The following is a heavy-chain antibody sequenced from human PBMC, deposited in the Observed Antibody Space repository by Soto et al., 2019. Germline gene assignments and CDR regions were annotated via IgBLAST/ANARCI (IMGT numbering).Heavy chain of an antibody. D-gene: IGHD2-15*01. CDR1: GFTFSSYG. Sequence: QVQLVESGGGVVQPGRSLRLSCAASGFTFSSYGMHWVRQAPGKGLEWVAVIWDDGSNKYYADSVKGRFTISRDNSKNTLYLQMNSLRAEDTAVYYCARVRRGCSGGSCYGAFDIWGQGTMVTVSS. CDR3: ARVRRGCSGGSCYGAFDI. J-gene: IGHJ3*02. CDR2: IWDDGSNK. V-gene: IGHV3-33*01.